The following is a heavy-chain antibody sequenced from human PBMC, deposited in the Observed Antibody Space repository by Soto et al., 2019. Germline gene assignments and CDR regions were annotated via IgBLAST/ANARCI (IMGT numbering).Heavy chain of an antibody. CDR2: IIPMFGKA. CDR1: GGTFSRYA. Sequence: QVQLVQSGAEVKRPGSSVKVSCKASGGTFSRYAISWVRQAPGQGLEWMGGIIPMFGKANYAQKFQGRVTITAEESTKTGYIELRSLITEDTAVYYCARDGTLSDSSAYYYPYWGQGTLVTVSS. D-gene: IGHD3-22*01. J-gene: IGHJ4*02. CDR3: ARDGTLSDSSAYYYPY. V-gene: IGHV1-69*01.